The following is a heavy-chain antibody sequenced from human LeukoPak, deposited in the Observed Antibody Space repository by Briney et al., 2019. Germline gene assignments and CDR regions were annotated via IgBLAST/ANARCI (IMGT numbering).Heavy chain of an antibody. Sequence: GGSLRLSCAGSGFTFDEHAMHWVRQAPGKGLEWVSGISWNSGSIAYADSVKGRFTISRGNAKNLLFLRMSSLRAADTALYYCVKGHCSSSSCFPNYYYYMDVWGTGTTVTVSS. D-gene: IGHD2-15*01. CDR1: GFTFDEHA. J-gene: IGHJ6*03. CDR2: ISWNSGSI. V-gene: IGHV3-9*01. CDR3: VKGHCSSSSCFPNYYYYMDV.